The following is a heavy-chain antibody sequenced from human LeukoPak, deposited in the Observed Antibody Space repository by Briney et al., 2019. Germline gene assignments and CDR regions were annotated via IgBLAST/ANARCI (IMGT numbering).Heavy chain of an antibody. J-gene: IGHJ4*02. Sequence: PSETLSLTCAVYGGSFSGYYWSWIRQPPGKGLEWIGEINHSGSTNYNPSLKSRVTISVDTSKNQFSLKLSSVTAADTAVYYYARGPDGYNGYFDYWGQGTLVTVSS. CDR1: GGSFSGYY. V-gene: IGHV4-34*01. CDR2: INHSGST. D-gene: IGHD5-24*01. CDR3: ARGPDGYNGYFDY.